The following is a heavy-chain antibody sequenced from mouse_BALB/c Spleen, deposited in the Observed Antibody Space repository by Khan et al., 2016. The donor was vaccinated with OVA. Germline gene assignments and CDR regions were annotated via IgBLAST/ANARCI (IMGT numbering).Heavy chain of an antibody. CDR3: ATSYFYGYYFDY. CDR1: GFTFNSYG. J-gene: IGHJ2*01. D-gene: IGHD1-1*01. V-gene: IGHV5-17*02. CDR2: ISGDSNTT. Sequence: EVELVESGGGLVQPGGSRKLSCAASGFTFNSYGMHWIRQAPEKGLEWVAYISGDSNTTHYADTVKGRFTISRDNPKNTLFLQLTSLMSEDTAMYYCATSYFYGYYFDYWGPGTTLTVS.